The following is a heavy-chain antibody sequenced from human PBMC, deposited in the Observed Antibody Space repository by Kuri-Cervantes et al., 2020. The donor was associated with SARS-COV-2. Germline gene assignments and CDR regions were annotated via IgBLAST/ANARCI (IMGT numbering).Heavy chain of an antibody. CDR1: GGSFSGYY. CDR2: INHSGST. V-gene: IGHV4-34*01. CDR3: ARDFLGRGEDAFDI. J-gene: IGHJ3*02. D-gene: IGHD2/OR15-2a*01. Sequence: SQTLSLTCAVYGGSFSGYYWSWIRQPPGKGLEWIGEINHSGSTNYNPSLKSRVTISVDTSKNQFSLKLSSVTAADTAVYYCARDFLGRGEDAFDIWGQGTMVTVSS.